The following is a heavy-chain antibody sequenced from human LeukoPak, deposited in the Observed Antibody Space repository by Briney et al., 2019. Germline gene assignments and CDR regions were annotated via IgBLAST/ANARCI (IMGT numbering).Heavy chain of an antibody. D-gene: IGHD3-3*01. CDR1: GGSISSSS. CDR2: ISSSSSYI. Sequence: ETLSLTCTVSGGSISSSSYYWGWIRQPPGKGLEWVSSISSSSSYIYYADSVKGRFTISRDNAKNSLYLQMNSLRAEDTAVYYCARGGYDFRSGYYPFDYWGQGTLVTVSS. CDR3: ARGGYDFRSGYYPFDY. V-gene: IGHV3-21*01. J-gene: IGHJ4*02.